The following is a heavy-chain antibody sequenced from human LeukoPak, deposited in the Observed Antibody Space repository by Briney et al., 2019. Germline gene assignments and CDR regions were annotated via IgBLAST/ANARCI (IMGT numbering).Heavy chain of an antibody. CDR1: GFTFSSYG. CDR2: IWYDGSNK. CDR3: ARDAGRRWLPLDY. J-gene: IGHJ4*02. Sequence: GGSLRLSCAASGFTFSSYGMPWVRQAPGKGLEWVAVIWYDGSNKYYADSVKGRFTISRDNSKNTLYLQMNSLRAEDTAVYYCARDAGRRWLPLDYWGQGTLVTVSS. D-gene: IGHD5-24*01. V-gene: IGHV3-33*01.